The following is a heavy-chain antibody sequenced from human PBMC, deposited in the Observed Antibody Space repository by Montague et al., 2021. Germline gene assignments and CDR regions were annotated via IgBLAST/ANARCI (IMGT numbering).Heavy chain of an antibody. V-gene: IGHV4-38-2*02. Sequence: SETLSLTCTVSRSLINSDYYWGWIRQPPGKGLEWMGSVSHGGRTYYNQSLKSRVNISVDTSNNHFSLKLSSGTAADTAMYYCARERDRYYYMDIWGKGTTITVSS. CDR2: VSHGGRT. CDR1: RSLINSDYY. CDR3: ARERDRYYYMDI. J-gene: IGHJ6*03.